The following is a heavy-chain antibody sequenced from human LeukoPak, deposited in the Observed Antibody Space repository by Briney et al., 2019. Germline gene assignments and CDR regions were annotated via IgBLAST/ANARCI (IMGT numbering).Heavy chain of an antibody. D-gene: IGHD5-18*01. CDR3: ARVGSGYSYGYPFDY. CDR1: GGSISSYY. CDR2: IYYSGST. J-gene: IGHJ4*02. Sequence: SETLSLTCTVSGGSISSYYWSWIRQPPGKGLEWIGYIYYSGSTNYNPSLKSRVTISVDTSKNQFSLKLSSVTAADTAVYYCARVGSGYSYGYPFDYWGQGTLVTVSS. V-gene: IGHV4-59*01.